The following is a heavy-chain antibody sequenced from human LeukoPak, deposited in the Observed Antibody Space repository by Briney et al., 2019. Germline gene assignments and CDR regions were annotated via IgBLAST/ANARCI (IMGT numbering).Heavy chain of an antibody. V-gene: IGHV3-74*01. Sequence: QPGGSLRLSCVVSGFTFSNAWMHWVRQGPGKGLVWVSRINSDGSSRSYADSVKGRVTISRDNAKNTLYLQMNSLRAEDTAVYYCAGDGGLERYFDYWGQGTLVTVSS. CDR1: GFTFSNAW. J-gene: IGHJ4*02. D-gene: IGHD1-1*01. CDR3: AGDGGLERYFDY. CDR2: INSDGSSR.